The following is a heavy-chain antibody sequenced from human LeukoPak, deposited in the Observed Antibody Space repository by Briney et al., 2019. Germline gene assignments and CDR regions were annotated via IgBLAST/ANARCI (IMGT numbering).Heavy chain of an antibody. CDR1: GFTFSNYN. CDR2: ISGGGITI. J-gene: IGHJ4*02. CDR3: VRVKSSAFDY. D-gene: IGHD3-3*02. Sequence: PGGSLRLSCAAPGFTFSNYNMNWVRQAPGKGLEWLSYISGGGITIYYADSVKGRFSISRDNAKNSLYLQMNSLRDEDTAVYYCVRVKSSAFDYWGQGTLVTVSS. V-gene: IGHV3-48*02.